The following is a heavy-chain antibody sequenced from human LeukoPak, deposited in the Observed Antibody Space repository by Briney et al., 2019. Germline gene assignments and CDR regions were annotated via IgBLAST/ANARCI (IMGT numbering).Heavy chain of an antibody. D-gene: IGHD6-19*01. CDR3: ARGRGSGCSTGFDY. J-gene: IGHJ4*02. V-gene: IGHV5-51*01. CDR1: GYIFTSNC. Sequence: GESLKISCKGSGYIFTSNCIGWVRQMPGKGLELMGIIYPGDSDTRYSPSFEGQVTMSADKSISTAYLQWSSLGAADTALYYCARGRGSGCSTGFDYWAREPWSPSPQ. CDR2: IYPGDSDT.